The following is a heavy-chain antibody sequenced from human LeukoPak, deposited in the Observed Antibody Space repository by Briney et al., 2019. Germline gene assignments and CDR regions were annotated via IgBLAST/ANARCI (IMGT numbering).Heavy chain of an antibody. V-gene: IGHV4-4*09. CDR2: IHTIET. J-gene: IGHJ6*03. D-gene: IGHD3-22*01. CDR3: ARGLRDEERYYKYYYMDV. Sequence: SETLSLTCTVSGGSINGYFGTWIRQASGKGLEWIGYIHTIETKYNPSLQSRVSMSIDTSKNKFSLNLRSVTAADTAVYYCARGLRDEERYYKYYYMDVWGKGTTVTVSS. CDR1: GGSINGYF.